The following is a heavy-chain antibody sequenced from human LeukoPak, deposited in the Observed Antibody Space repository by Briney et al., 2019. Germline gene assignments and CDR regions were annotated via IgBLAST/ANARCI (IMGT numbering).Heavy chain of an antibody. V-gene: IGHV1-69*05. CDR2: IIPIFGTA. CDR3: ARSGRYYDSSGYSPFDY. J-gene: IGHJ4*02. Sequence: SVKVSCKASGGTFSSYAISWVRQAPGQGLEWMGGIIPIFGTANYAQKFRGRVTITTDESTSTAYMELSSLRSEDTAVYYCARSGRYYDSSGYSPFDYWGQGTLVTVSS. CDR1: GGTFSSYA. D-gene: IGHD3-22*01.